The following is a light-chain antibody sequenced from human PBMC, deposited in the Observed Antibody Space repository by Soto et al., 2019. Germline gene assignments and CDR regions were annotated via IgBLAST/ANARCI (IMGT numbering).Light chain of an antibody. CDR2: EVN. J-gene: IGLJ1*01. CDR1: SSDVGGNDY. V-gene: IGLV2-14*01. CDR3: SSYATTSTLV. Sequence: QSALTQPASVSGSPGQSVTISCTGASSDVGGNDYVSWYQQHPGKAPKLILYEVNNRPSGVSNHFSGSNSGNTASLIISGLQADDEADYYCSSYATTSTLVFGSGTKFTVL.